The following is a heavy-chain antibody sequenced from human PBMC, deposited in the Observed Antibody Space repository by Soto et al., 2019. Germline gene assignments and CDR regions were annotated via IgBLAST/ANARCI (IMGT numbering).Heavy chain of an antibody. CDR3: ARGHHHCSGGSCYNWFDP. D-gene: IGHD2-15*01. J-gene: IGHJ5*02. CDR2: IIPIFGTA. CDR1: GGTFSSYA. Sequence: QVQLVQSGAEVKKPGSSVKVSCKASGGTFSSYAISWVRQAPGQGLEWMGGIIPIFGTANYAQKFQGRVTRTADXXTXTXXRALSSLRIEYTAVYYCARGHHHCSGGSCYNWFDPWGQGTLVTVSS. V-gene: IGHV1-69*12.